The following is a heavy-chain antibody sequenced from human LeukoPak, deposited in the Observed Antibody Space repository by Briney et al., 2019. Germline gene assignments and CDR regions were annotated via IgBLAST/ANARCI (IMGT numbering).Heavy chain of an antibody. CDR2: ITGRSSYI. V-gene: IGHV3-21*01. D-gene: IGHD4-17*01. J-gene: IGHJ1*01. CDR1: GFSFYRYS. Sequence: GGSLRLSCATAGFSFYRYSLIWVRQAPGKGLERVASITGRSSYIYYADSVKGRFTVSRDNAKKSLYLRMSSLRVEDTAVYYCARDPSLESDYGVYSADWGQGTLVTVAS. CDR3: ARDPSLESDYGVYSAD.